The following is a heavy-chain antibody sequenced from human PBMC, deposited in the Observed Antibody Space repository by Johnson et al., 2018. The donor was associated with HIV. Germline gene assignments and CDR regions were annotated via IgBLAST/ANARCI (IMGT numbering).Heavy chain of an antibody. CDR1: GFTFSDYY. J-gene: IGHJ3*02. CDR2: ISSSGSTV. D-gene: IGHD3-22*01. Sequence: QVQLVESGGGLVKPGGSLRLSCAASGFTFSDYYMSWIRQAPGKGPEWVSYISSSGSTVYYADSVKGRFTISRDNSKNTLYLQMNSLRAEDTAVYYCAKDRYYDSSGPDAFDIWGQGTMVTVSS. V-gene: IGHV3-11*04. CDR3: AKDRYYDSSGPDAFDI.